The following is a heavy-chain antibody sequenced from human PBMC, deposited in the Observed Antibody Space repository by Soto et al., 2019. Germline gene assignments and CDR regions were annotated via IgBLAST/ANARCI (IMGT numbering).Heavy chain of an antibody. V-gene: IGHV1-69*08. CDR3: AGDHCCVAGSFHPYYYYGMDV. D-gene: IGHD3-10*01. CDR2: IIPILGIA. CDR1: GGTFSSYT. Sequence: QVQLVQSGAEVKKPGSSVKVSCKASGGTFSSYTISWVRQAPGQGLEWMGRIIPILGIANYAQKFQGRVTITADKSTSTAYMELSSLRSEDTAVYYCAGDHCCVAGSFHPYYYYGMDVWGQGTTVTVSS. J-gene: IGHJ6*02.